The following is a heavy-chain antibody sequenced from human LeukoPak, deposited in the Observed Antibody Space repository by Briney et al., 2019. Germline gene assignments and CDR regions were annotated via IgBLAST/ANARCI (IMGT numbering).Heavy chain of an antibody. D-gene: IGHD3-10*01. CDR2: IYYSGST. CDR1: GGSISSYY. V-gene: IGHV4-59*01. Sequence: SETLSLTCTVSGGSISSYYWSWIRQPPGKGLEWIGYIYYSGSTNYNPSLKSRVTISVDTSKNQFSLKLSPVTAADTAAYYCARVGMRRDAFDIWGQGTMVTVSS. CDR3: ARVGMRRDAFDI. J-gene: IGHJ3*02.